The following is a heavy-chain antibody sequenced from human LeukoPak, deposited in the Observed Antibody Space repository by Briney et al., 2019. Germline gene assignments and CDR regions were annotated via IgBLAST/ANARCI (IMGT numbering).Heavy chain of an antibody. V-gene: IGHV3-23*05. CDR1: GFTFSAYA. D-gene: IGHD6-19*01. CDR3: AKERRTVAGTVCDY. J-gene: IGHJ4*02. CDR2: IGSDNKP. Sequence: PGGSLRLSCEASGFTFSAYAMTWVRQAPGQGLEWVSSIGSDNKPHYSDSVKGRFSISRDNSKNTLYLQVNSLRAEDTAVYYCAKERRTVAGTVCDYWGQGTLVTVSS.